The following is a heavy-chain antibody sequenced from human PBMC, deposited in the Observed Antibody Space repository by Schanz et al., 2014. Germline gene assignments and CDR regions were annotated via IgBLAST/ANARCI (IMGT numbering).Heavy chain of an antibody. D-gene: IGHD3-22*01. CDR2: IVPIAGIT. Sequence: QVQLVESGAEVKKPGASVKVSCKASGYTFTDYGVIWVRQAPGQGLEWMGRIVPIAGITNYAQRFQGRVTITADKSSDTAYMELSSLRSEDTAVYYCAREVGLYDRGWFDPWGQGTLVTVSS. J-gene: IGHJ5*02. CDR3: AREVGLYDRGWFDP. V-gene: IGHV1-69*09. CDR1: GYTFTDYG.